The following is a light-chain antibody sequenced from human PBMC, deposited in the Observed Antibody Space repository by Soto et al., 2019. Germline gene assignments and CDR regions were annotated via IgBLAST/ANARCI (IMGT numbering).Light chain of an antibody. Sequence: QSVLTQPPSVSGAPGQRVTISCTGSSSNIGAGYDVHWYQQLPGTAPKLLIYNNVNRPSGVPDRFSGSQSGTSASLAITGLQDEDEADYYCQSYDSSLSGSVFGGGTKLTVL. J-gene: IGLJ2*01. V-gene: IGLV1-40*01. CDR1: SSNIGAGYD. CDR3: QSYDSSLSGSV. CDR2: NNV.